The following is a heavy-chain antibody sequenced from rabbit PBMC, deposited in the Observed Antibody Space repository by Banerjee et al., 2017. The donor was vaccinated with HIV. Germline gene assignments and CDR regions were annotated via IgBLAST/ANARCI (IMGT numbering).Heavy chain of an antibody. CDR2: IYAGSSGYT. CDR3: ARDLAGVIGWNFNF. J-gene: IGHJ3*01. V-gene: IGHV1S45*01. D-gene: IGHD4-1*01. Sequence: QEQLEESGGDLVKPEGSLTLTCTASGFSFSNGYYMCWVRQAPGKGLEWIACIYAGSSGYTYYANWAKGRFTISKTSSTTVTLQMTSLTAADTATYFCARDLAGVIGWNFNFWGQGTLVTVS. CDR1: GFSFSNGYY.